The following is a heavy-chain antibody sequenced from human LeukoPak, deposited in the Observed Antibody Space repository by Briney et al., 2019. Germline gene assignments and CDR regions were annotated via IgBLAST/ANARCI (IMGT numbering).Heavy chain of an antibody. CDR2: IYHSGST. CDR1: GGSISSGGYS. CDR3: AGGSGSYSDAFDI. Sequence: SETLSLTCAVSGGSISSGGYSWSWIRQPPGKGLEWIGYIYHSGSTYYNPSLKSRVTISVDRSKNQFSLKLSSVTAADTAVYYCAGGSGSYSDAFDIWGQGTMVTVSS. D-gene: IGHD1-26*01. V-gene: IGHV4-30-2*01. J-gene: IGHJ3*02.